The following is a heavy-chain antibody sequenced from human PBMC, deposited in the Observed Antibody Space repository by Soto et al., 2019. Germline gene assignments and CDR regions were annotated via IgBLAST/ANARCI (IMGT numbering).Heavy chain of an antibody. J-gene: IGHJ4*02. D-gene: IGHD1-7*01. CDR3: ATMGTPATGLYYFDN. V-gene: IGHV4-30-4*01. CDR2: MSYSGST. CDR1: GGSISSGNYY. Sequence: QVQLQESGPGLVKPSQTLSLTCTVSGGSISSGNYYWSWIRQPPGKGLEWIGFMSYSGSTSYNASLKSRVTMSVDTSKSQFSLNLSFVTAADTAVYYRATMGTPATGLYYFDNWGQGTLVTVSS.